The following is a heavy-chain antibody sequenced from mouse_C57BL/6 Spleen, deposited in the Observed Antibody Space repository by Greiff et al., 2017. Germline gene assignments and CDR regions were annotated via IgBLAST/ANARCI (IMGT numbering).Heavy chain of an antibody. CDR2: IDPEDGDT. CDR3: TTSYGSSYGYAMDY. V-gene: IGHV14-1*01. D-gene: IGHD1-1*01. Sequence: EVKLQQSGAELVRPGASVKLSCTASGFNIKDYYMHWVKQRPEQGLEWIGRIDPEDGDTEYAPKFQGKATMTADTSSNTAYLQLSSLTSEDTAVYYCTTSYGSSYGYAMDYWGQGTSVTVSS. CDR1: GFNIKDYY. J-gene: IGHJ4*01.